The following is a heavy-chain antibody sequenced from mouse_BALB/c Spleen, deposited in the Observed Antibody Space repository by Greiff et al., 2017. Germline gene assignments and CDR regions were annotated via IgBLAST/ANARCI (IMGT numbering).Heavy chain of an antibody. CDR1: GFTFSSYA. Sequence: DVHLVESGGGLVKPGGSLKLSCAASGFTFSSYAMSWVRQTPEKRLEWVASISSGGSTYYPDSVKGRFTISRDNARNILYLQMSSLRSEDTAMYYCARDSFITTVVATDYWGQGTTLTVSS. CDR3: ARDSFITTVVATDY. V-gene: IGHV5-6-5*01. CDR2: ISSGGST. D-gene: IGHD1-1*01. J-gene: IGHJ2*01.